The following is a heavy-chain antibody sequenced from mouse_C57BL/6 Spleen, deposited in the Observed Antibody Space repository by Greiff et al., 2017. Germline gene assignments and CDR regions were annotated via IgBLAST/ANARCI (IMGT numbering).Heavy chain of an antibody. V-gene: IGHV1-26*01. J-gene: IGHJ2*01. D-gene: IGHD2-4*01. CDR1: GYTFTDYY. CDR3: ERGDYEVYFDY. Sequence: VQLQQSGPELVKPGASVKISCKASGYTFTDYYMNWVKQSHGKSLEWIGDIHPNNGGTSYNQKFKGKATLTVDKSASTAYMDRRGLTSEDSAGYYCERGDYEVYFDYWGQGTTLTVSS. CDR2: IHPNNGGT.